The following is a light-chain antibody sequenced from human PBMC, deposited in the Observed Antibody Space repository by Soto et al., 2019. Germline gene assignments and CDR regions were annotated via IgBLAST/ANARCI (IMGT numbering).Light chain of an antibody. CDR2: DVS. V-gene: IGLV2-14*01. Sequence: QSALTQPASVSGSPGQSITISCTATSSDVGGYNYVSWYQQHPGKAPKFMIYDVSNRPSGVSNRFAGSKSGNTASLTISGLQAEDEADYYCSSYTTSNTRQIVFGTGTKLTVL. CDR3: SSYTTSNTRQIV. CDR1: SSDVGGYNY. J-gene: IGLJ1*01.